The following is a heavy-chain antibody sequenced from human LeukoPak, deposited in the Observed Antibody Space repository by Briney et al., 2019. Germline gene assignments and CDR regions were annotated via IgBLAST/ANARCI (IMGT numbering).Heavy chain of an antibody. V-gene: IGHV3-74*01. CDR3: ARSPTSWYFDY. CDR1: GFTFSSHW. CDR2: IDYEGGTT. J-gene: IGHJ4*02. Sequence: PGGSLRLSCVASGFTFSSHWMHWVRQVPGKWLVWVSRIDYEGGTTDYADSVEGRFTISRDNARNTLYLQINSLRPEDTSVYYCARSPTSWYFDYWGQGTLVTVSS. D-gene: IGHD2-2*01.